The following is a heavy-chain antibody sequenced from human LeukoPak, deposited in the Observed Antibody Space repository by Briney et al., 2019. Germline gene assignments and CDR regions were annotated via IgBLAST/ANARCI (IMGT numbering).Heavy chain of an antibody. CDR1: GGSFSGYY. Sequence: PSETLSLTCAVYGGSFSGYYWSWIRQPPGKGLEWIGEINHSGSTNYNPSLKSRVTISVDTSKNQFSLKLSSVTAADTAVYYCAGGYSYGPGYWGQGTLVTVSS. D-gene: IGHD5-18*01. J-gene: IGHJ4*02. CDR2: INHSGST. V-gene: IGHV4-34*01. CDR3: AGGYSYGPGY.